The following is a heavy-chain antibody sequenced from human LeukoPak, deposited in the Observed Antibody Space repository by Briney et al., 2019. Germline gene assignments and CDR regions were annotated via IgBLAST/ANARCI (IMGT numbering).Heavy chain of an antibody. V-gene: IGHV4-59*01. D-gene: IGHD3-3*01. CDR2: IYYNGNT. CDR1: DGSINSYY. Sequence: PSETLSLTCSVSDGSINSYYWNWIRRPPGKGLEWIGYIYYNGNTNYSPSLKSRVTMSVDTSKNLFSLKVSSVTAADTAVYYCARGIFGVVIPREYYFDYWGQGTLVTVSS. CDR3: ARGIFGVVIPREYYFDY. J-gene: IGHJ4*02.